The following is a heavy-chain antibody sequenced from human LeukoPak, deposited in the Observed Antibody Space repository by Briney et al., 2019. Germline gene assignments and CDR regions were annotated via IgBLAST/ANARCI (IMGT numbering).Heavy chain of an antibody. V-gene: IGHV1-24*01. J-gene: IGHJ5*02. D-gene: IGHD3-3*01. CDR2: FDPEDGET. CDR1: GYTLTELS. Sequence: ASVKVSCKVSGYTLTELSMHWVRQAPGKGLEWMGGFDPEDGETIYAQKFQGRVTMTEDTSTDTAYMELSSLRSEDTAVYYCARDGTLLDYDFWSGYRADNWFDPWGQGTLVTVSS. CDR3: ARDGTLLDYDFWSGYRADNWFDP.